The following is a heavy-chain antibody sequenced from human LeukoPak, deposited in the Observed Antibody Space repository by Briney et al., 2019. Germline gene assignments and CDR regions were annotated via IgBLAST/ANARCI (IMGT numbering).Heavy chain of an antibody. V-gene: IGHV3-48*01. D-gene: IGHD4-17*01. Sequence: GGSLRLSCAASGFTFSSYSMNWVRQAPGKGLEWVSYISSTSSTIYYADSVKGRFTISRDTAKNSLYLQMNSLRAEDTAVYSCARGDYGDYWNYYYMDVWGKGTTVTVSS. J-gene: IGHJ6*03. CDR2: ISSTSSTI. CDR1: GFTFSSYS. CDR3: ARGDYGDYWNYYYMDV.